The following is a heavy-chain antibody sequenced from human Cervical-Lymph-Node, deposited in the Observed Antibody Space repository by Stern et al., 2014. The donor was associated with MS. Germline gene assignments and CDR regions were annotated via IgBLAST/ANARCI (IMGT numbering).Heavy chain of an antibody. CDR1: GFSLSTSGVG. V-gene: IGHV2-5*02. Sequence: QITLKESGPTLVKPTQTLTLTCTFSGFSLSTSGVGVGWIRHPPGKALEWLALIYWDDDKRYSPSLKSRLTITHETSKKQVVLTMTNMDPVDTATYYCAHRRKGYYDSRPHYFDYWGQGTLVTVSS. J-gene: IGHJ4*02. D-gene: IGHD3-22*01. CDR3: AHRRKGYYDSRPHYFDY. CDR2: IYWDDDK.